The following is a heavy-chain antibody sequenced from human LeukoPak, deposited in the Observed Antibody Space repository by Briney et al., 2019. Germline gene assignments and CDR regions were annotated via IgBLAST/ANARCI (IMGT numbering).Heavy chain of an antibody. CDR3: ARTGRPTYYYDSSGYYSVNAFDI. CDR1: GFTFSDYY. V-gene: IGHV3-11*01. J-gene: IGHJ3*02. D-gene: IGHD3-22*01. Sequence: GGSLRLSCAASGFTFSDYYMSWIRQAPGKGLEWVSWISSSGSAIYYADSVKGRFTISRDNTKNSLYLQMNSLRAEDTAVYYCARTGRPTYYYDSSGYYSVNAFDIWGQGTMVTVSS. CDR2: ISSSGSAI.